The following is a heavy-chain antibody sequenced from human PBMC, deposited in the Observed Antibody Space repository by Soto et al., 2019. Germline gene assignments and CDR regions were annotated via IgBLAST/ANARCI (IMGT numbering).Heavy chain of an antibody. D-gene: IGHD2-2*01. CDR3: ARGIYCSSTSCYPLDY. Sequence: SETLSLTCAVYGGSFSGYYWSWIRQPPGRGLEWIGEINHSGSTNYNPSLKSRVTISVDTSKNQFSLKLSSVTAADTAVYYCARGIYCSSTSCYPLDYWGQGTLVTVSS. CDR1: GGSFSGYY. CDR2: INHSGST. V-gene: IGHV4-34*01. J-gene: IGHJ4*02.